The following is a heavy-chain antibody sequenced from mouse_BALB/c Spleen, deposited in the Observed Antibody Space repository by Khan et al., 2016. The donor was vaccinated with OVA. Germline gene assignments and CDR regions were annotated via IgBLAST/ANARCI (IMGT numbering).Heavy chain of an antibody. Sequence: QIQLVQSGPELKKPGETVKISCKASGYTFTDYVMNWVKQAPGKGLRWMGWINTYTGEPTYADDFKGRFAFSLETSASTAYLQINNLKNEDTATYFGERFHGGYWGQGTTLTVSS. V-gene: IGHV9-3-1*01. CDR1: GYTFTDYV. CDR3: ERFHGGY. J-gene: IGHJ2*01. CDR2: INTYTGEP.